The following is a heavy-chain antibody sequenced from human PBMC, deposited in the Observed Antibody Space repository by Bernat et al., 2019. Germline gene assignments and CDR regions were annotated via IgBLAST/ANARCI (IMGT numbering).Heavy chain of an antibody. CDR1: GFTFSSYA. CDR3: ARLSGIGGASYYFDY. D-gene: IGHD1-1*01. CDR2: ISYDGSNK. Sequence: QVQLVESGGGVVQPGRSLRLSCAASGFTFSSYAMHWVRQAPGKGLEWVAVISYDGSNKYYADSVKGRFTISRDNSKNTLYLQMNSLRAEDTAVYYCARLSGIGGASYYFDYWGPGTLVNVSS. V-gene: IGHV3-30*01. J-gene: IGHJ4*02.